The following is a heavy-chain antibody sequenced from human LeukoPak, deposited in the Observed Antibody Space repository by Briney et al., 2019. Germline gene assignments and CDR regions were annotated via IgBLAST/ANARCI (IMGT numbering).Heavy chain of an antibody. J-gene: IGHJ4*02. D-gene: IGHD3-22*01. CDR1: GYTFTSSD. V-gene: IGHV1-8*01. CDR2: MNPNSGCT. Sequence: ASVKVCCKASGYTFTSSDINWVRPATGQGLAWMGWMNPNSGCTGYAQKFQGRVTMTRNTSISTAYMELSSLRSEDTAVYYFARVLQSLNYYDSSTTGRPYYFDYWGQGTLVTVSS. CDR3: ARVLQSLNYYDSSTTGRPYYFDY.